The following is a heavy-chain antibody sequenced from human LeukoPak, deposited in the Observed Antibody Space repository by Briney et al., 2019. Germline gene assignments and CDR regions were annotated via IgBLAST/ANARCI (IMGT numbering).Heavy chain of an antibody. V-gene: IGHV3-30*02. Sequence: GGSLRLSCAASGFTFSTYGMHWVRQAPGKGLEWVSFIRYDGSNKYYADSVKGRFTISRDNSKNTLYLQMNSLRAEDTAVYYCARDRVDSSSWYPGYWGQGTLVTVSS. D-gene: IGHD6-13*01. CDR2: IRYDGSNK. CDR1: GFTFSTYG. CDR3: ARDRVDSSSWYPGY. J-gene: IGHJ4*02.